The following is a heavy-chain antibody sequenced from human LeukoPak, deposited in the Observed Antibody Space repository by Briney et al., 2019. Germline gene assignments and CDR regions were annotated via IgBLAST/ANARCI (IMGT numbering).Heavy chain of an antibody. V-gene: IGHV3-23*01. CDR1: GFSFDDYG. D-gene: IGHD3-22*01. CDR2: ISDSGGST. Sequence: GGSLRLSCAAFGFSFDDYGMSWVRQAPGKGLEWVSGISDSGGSTYYADSVKGRFTISRDNSKNTLYLQMNSLRAEDTAVYYCAKDGYYDSSGYYSGTRGFDYWGQGTLVTVSS. J-gene: IGHJ4*02. CDR3: AKDGYYDSSGYYSGTRGFDY.